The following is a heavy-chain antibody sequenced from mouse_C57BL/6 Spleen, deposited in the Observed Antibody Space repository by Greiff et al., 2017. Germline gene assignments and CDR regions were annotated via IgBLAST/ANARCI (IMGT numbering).Heavy chain of an antibody. CDR3: TRLGGWLLPFAY. CDR2: IDPETGGT. CDR1: GYTFTDYE. V-gene: IGHV1-15*01. J-gene: IGHJ3*01. Sequence: VKLVESGAELVRPGASVTLSCKASGYTFTDYEMHWVKQTPVHGLEWIGAIDPETGGTAYNQKFKGKAILTADKSSSTAYMELRSLTSEDSAVYYCTRLGGWLLPFAYWGQGTLVTVSA. D-gene: IGHD2-3*01.